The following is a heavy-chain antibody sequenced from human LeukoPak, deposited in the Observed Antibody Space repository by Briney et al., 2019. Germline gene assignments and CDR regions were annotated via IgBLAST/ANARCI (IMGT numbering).Heavy chain of an antibody. D-gene: IGHD3-22*01. CDR1: GFSFSVYW. CDR2: IKTDGSIT. Sequence: GGSLRLSCAASGFSFSVYWMHWVRQAPGKGPVWVSRIKTDGSITDYADFVKGRFTISRDNAKNTLYLQMNSLRAEDTAVYYCARGSYYYDSSGVIDYWGQGTLVTVSS. V-gene: IGHV3-74*01. J-gene: IGHJ4*02. CDR3: ARGSYYYDSSGVIDY.